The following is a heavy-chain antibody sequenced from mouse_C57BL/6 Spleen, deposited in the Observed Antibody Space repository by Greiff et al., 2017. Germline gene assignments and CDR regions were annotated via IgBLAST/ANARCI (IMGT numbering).Heavy chain of an antibody. D-gene: IGHD2-4*01. CDR2: ISSGSSTI. V-gene: IGHV5-17*01. J-gene: IGHJ4*01. CDR3: ARYYDYDPYAMDY. Sequence: EVKVEESGGGLVKPGGSLKLSCAASGFTFSDYGMHWVRQAPEKGLEWVAYISSGSSTIYYADTVKGRFTISRDNAKNTLFLQMTSLRSEDTAMYYCARYYDYDPYAMDYWGQGTSVTVSS. CDR1: GFTFSDYG.